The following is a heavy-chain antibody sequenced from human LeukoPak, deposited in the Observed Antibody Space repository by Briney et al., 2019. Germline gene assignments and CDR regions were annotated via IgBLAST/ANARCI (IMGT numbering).Heavy chain of an antibody. Sequence: GGSLRLSCAASGFTFSSYAMSWVRQAPGKGLEWVSGISGSGGSTFFADSVKGRFTIARDSSENTLNLQMNSLRAEDTAVYYCAKDRGFSGSSTFDFRGQGTMVTVSS. V-gene: IGHV3-23*01. J-gene: IGHJ3*01. CDR1: GFTFSSYA. D-gene: IGHD1-26*01. CDR3: AKDRGFSGSSTFDF. CDR2: ISGSGGST.